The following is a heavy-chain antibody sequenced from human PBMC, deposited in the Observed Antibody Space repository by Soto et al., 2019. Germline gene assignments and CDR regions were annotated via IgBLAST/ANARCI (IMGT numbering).Heavy chain of an antibody. Sequence: QLQLQESGPGLVKPSETLSLTCTVSGDSVRSSNYYWGWIRHPPGRGLEWIGRILHGGNTYYIPSLKRRVTCSVDTSKNQFSLMRSSVAASAAAFYFCGRHLAAGGGYYGYWGQGTLVTVSS. CDR3: GRHLAAGGGYYGY. V-gene: IGHV4-39*01. D-gene: IGHD3-10*01. CDR1: GDSVRSSNYY. CDR2: ILHGGNT. J-gene: IGHJ4*02.